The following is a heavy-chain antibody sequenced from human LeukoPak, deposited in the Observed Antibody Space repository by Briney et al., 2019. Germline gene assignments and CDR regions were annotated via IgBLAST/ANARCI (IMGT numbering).Heavy chain of an antibody. D-gene: IGHD3-9*01. V-gene: IGHV3-30*02. CDR1: GFTFSSYG. J-gene: IGHJ4*02. CDR3: AKEDYDILTGSAFDY. Sequence: GGSLRLSCAASGFTFSSYGMHWVRQAPGKGLEWVAFIRYDGSNKYYADSVKGRFTISRGNSKNTLYLQMNSLRAEDTAVYYCAKEDYDILTGSAFDYWGQGTLVTVSS. CDR2: IRYDGSNK.